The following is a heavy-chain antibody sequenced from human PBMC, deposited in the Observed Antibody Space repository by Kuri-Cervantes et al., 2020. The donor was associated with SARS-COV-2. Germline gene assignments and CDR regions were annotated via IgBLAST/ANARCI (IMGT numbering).Heavy chain of an antibody. Sequence: GESLKISCAASGFTFSSYAMSWVRQAPGKGLEWVSAISGSGGSTYYADSVKGRFTISRDNSKNTLYLQMNTLKTEDTVVFYCARDASYSGSYGSFQHWGQGTLVTVSS. J-gene: IGHJ1*01. D-gene: IGHD1-26*01. CDR1: GFTFSSYA. CDR2: ISGSGGST. V-gene: IGHV3-23*01. CDR3: ARDASYSGSYGSFQH.